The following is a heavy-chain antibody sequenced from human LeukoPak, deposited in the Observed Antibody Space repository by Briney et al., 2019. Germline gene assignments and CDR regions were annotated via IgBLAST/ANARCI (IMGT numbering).Heavy chain of an antibody. CDR1: GYTFTSYD. CDR2: MNPNSGNT. J-gene: IGHJ5*02. Sequence: ASVKVSCKASGYTFTSYDINWVRQATGQGLEWMGWMNPNSGNTGCTQKFQGRVTMTRDTSISTAYMELSSLRSEDTAVYYCARGLREAAADGSWGQGTLVTVSS. V-gene: IGHV1-8*01. CDR3: ARGLREAAADGS. D-gene: IGHD6-13*01.